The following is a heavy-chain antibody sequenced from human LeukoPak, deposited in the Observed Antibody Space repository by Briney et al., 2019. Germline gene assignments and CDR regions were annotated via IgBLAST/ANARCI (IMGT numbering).Heavy chain of an antibody. J-gene: IGHJ4*02. CDR2: ISGSGRDT. Sequence: GGSLRLSCAASGFTFSSYAMNWVCQAPVKGLEWVSGISGSGRDTYYADSVKGRFTISRDNSKNTLYLQMNSLRADDTAVYYCATNYYDSSGYFPDFDYWGQGALVSVSS. CDR3: ATNYYDSSGYFPDFDY. D-gene: IGHD3-22*01. V-gene: IGHV3-23*01. CDR1: GFTFSSYA.